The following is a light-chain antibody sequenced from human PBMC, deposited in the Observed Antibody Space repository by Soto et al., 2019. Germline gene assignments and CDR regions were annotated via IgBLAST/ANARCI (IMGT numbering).Light chain of an antibody. CDR1: QGIANF. CDR2: GAS. Sequence: IQLTQSPSSLSASVGDRVTISCRASQGIANFLAWYQQKPGKAPKLLIYGASTLQSGVPSRFSGSVSGTDFTLTISSLQPEDFATYYCQQLKSFPIPFGPGTKVDIK. V-gene: IGKV1-9*01. J-gene: IGKJ3*01. CDR3: QQLKSFPIP.